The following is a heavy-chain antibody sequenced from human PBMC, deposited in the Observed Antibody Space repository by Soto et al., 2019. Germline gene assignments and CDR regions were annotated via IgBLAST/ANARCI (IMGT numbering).Heavy chain of an antibody. D-gene: IGHD4-17*01. CDR1: AINVSDNY. CDR2: IYSGGGT. J-gene: IGHJ5*02. V-gene: IGHV3-66*01. Sequence: RGSPSLSPTASAINVSDNYMTWVRQAPGKGLEYVSVIYSGGGTYYADSVKGRFTISRDNSKNTLYLQMNSLGAEDTAVYYCARAPTRTNYADYFDPWGQGTLVTVSS. CDR3: ARAPTRTNYADYFDP.